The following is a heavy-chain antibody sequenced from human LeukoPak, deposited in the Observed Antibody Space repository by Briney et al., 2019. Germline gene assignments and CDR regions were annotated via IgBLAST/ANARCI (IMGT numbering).Heavy chain of an antibody. CDR2: ISGSGGNT. Sequence: GGSLRLSCAASGFIFSTYALSWVRQAPGKGLEWVSGISGSGGNTYYTDSVKGRFTISRDNSKNTLYLQMHSLRAEDTAQYYCAKDIAAAALDYWGQGTLVTVSS. CDR1: GFIFSTYA. V-gene: IGHV3-23*01. D-gene: IGHD6-13*01. CDR3: AKDIAAAALDY. J-gene: IGHJ4*02.